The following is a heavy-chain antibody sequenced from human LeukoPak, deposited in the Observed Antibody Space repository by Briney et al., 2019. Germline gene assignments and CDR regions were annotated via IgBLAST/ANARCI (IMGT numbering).Heavy chain of an antibody. CDR1: GGSISSSDYY. CDR2: MSYSGSA. Sequence: SETLCLTCTVSGGSISSSDYYWGWIRQPPGKGLEWIGSMSYSGSAHYNPSLKSRVTISADTSKNQFSLKLSSVTAADTAMYYCARPYTSGWSGVKYWGQATLVTDSS. V-gene: IGHV4-39*01. J-gene: IGHJ4*02. D-gene: IGHD6-19*01. CDR3: ARPYTSGWSGVKY.